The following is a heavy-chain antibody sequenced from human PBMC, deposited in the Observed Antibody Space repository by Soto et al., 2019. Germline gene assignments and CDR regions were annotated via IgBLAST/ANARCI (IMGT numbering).Heavy chain of an antibody. D-gene: IGHD5-12*01. V-gene: IGHV4-30-2*01. CDR1: GGSISSGGYS. CDR2: IYHSGST. Sequence: QLQLQESGSGLVKPSQTLSLTCAVSGGSISSGGYSWSWIRQPPGKGLEWIGYIYHSGSTYYNPSRTRRVTISVDRAKNQFPLKLSSVTAADTAVDYCAAGGGLPRYYWGQGTLVTFSS. J-gene: IGHJ4*02. CDR3: AAGGGLPRYY.